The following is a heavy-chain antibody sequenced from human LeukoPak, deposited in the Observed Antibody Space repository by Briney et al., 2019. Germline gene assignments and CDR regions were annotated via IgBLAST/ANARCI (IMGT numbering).Heavy chain of an antibody. Sequence: NPSETLSLTCAVYGGSFSGYYWSWIRQPPGKGLEWIGEINHSGSTNYNPSLKSRVTISVDTSKNQFSLKLSSVTAADTAVYYCAKDSDIFDYWGQGTLVTVSS. J-gene: IGHJ4*02. D-gene: IGHD3-9*01. CDR2: INHSGST. CDR1: GGSFSGYY. V-gene: IGHV4-34*01. CDR3: AKDSDIFDY.